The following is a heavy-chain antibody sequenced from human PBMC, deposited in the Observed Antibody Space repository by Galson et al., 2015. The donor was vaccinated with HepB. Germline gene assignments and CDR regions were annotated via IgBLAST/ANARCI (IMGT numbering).Heavy chain of an antibody. Sequence: SLRLSCAASGFTFSDYYMSWIRQAPGKGLEWVSDIGSSSSYTNYADAVKGRFTVSRDNTKNLLVLLMNSLRAEETAVYYCARSVRFGEDYWGQGTLVTVSS. J-gene: IGHJ4*02. CDR1: GFTFSDYY. D-gene: IGHD3-10*01. CDR2: IGSSSSYT. CDR3: ARSVRFGEDY. V-gene: IGHV3-11*06.